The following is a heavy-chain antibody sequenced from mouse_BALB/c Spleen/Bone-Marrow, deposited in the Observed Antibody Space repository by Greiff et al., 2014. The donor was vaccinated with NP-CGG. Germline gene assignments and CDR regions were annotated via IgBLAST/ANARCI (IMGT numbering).Heavy chain of an antibody. J-gene: IGHJ1*01. Sequence: QVHVKQSGPGLVAPSQSLSITCTVSGFSLSRYSVHWVRQPPGKGLKWLGMIWGGGSTDYNSALKSRLSISKDNSKSQVFLKMNSLQTDDTAMYYCARFLDYDGGDWYFDVWGAGTTVTVSS. CDR1: GFSLSRYS. V-gene: IGHV2-6-4*01. CDR3: ARFLDYDGGDWYFDV. CDR2: IWGGGST. D-gene: IGHD2-4*01.